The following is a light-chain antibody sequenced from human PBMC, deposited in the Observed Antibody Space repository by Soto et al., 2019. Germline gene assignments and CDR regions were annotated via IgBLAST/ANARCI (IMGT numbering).Light chain of an antibody. CDR3: HQYYDTPLT. CDR2: WAS. J-gene: IGKJ4*01. V-gene: IGKV4-1*01. Sequence: DIVMTQSPDSLAVSLGERATINCKSSQSIFYSSNNKNYLAWYQQKPGQPPKLLIFWASTRESGVPDRFSGSGSGTDFTLTISSLQAEDVAVYYCHQYYDTPLTFGGGTKVEIK. CDR1: QSIFYSSNNKNY.